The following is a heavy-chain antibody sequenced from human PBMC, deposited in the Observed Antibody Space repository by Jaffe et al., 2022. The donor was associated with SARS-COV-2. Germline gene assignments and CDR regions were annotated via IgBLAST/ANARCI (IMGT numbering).Heavy chain of an antibody. CDR2: ISSSSSYI. D-gene: IGHD6-13*01. Sequence: EVQLVESGGGLVKPGGSLRLSCAASGFTFSSYSMNWVRQAPGKGLEWVSSISSSSSYIYYADSVKGRFTISRDNAKNSLYLQMNSLRAEDTAVYYCARDQEQQLVSINYYYYGMDVWGQGTTVTVSS. V-gene: IGHV3-21*01. CDR1: GFTFSSYS. CDR3: ARDQEQQLVSINYYYYGMDV. J-gene: IGHJ6*02.